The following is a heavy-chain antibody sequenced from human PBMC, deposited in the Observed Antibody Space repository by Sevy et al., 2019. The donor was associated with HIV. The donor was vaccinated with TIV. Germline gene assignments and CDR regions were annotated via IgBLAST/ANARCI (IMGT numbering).Heavy chain of an antibody. Sequence: ASVKVSCKASGYTFTSYGISWVRQAPGQGLEWMGWISAYNGNTNYAQTLQGRVTMTTDTSTSTAYMELRSLRSDDTAVYYCARVNYCSSTSCPYYYYYGMDVWGQGTTVTVSS. CDR3: ARVNYCSSTSCPYYYYYGMDV. CDR2: ISAYNGNT. V-gene: IGHV1-18*01. CDR1: GYTFTSYG. J-gene: IGHJ6*02. D-gene: IGHD2-2*01.